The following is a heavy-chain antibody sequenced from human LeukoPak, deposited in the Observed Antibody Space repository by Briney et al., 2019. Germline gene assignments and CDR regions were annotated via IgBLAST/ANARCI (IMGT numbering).Heavy chain of an antibody. D-gene: IGHD4-17*01. J-gene: IGHJ3*02. V-gene: IGHV4-59*11. CDR2: ISYIGST. Sequence: PSETLSLTCAVSDDSFSSHYWTWIRQPPGKGLEWIGYISYIGSTNYNPSLKSRVTISIDTSKNQFSLRLSSVTAADTAVYYCARDLVTVTKGFDIWGQGTMVSVSS. CDR3: ARDLVTVTKGFDI. CDR1: DDSFSSHY.